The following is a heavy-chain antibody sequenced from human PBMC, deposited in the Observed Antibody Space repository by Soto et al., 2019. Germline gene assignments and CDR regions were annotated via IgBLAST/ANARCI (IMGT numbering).Heavy chain of an antibody. D-gene: IGHD6-19*01. J-gene: IGHJ4*02. V-gene: IGHV4-39*01. Sequence: TSETLSLTCTVSGDSISSSNYFWGWIRQPPGKGLEWIGTIFYSGSTYYNPSLKSRVTISVDTSKNQFSLKLTSVKGRFTISRDNAKNSLSLQMNGLRVEDTAMYYCGRYISGWARFDFWGQGILVTVSS. CDR1: GDSISSSNYF. CDR3: AKNSLSLQMNGLRVEDTAMYYCGRYISGWARFDF. CDR2: IFYSGST.